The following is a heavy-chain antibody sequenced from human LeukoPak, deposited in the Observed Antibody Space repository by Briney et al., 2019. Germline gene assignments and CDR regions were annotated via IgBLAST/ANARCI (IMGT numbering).Heavy chain of an antibody. Sequence: PGGSLRLSCAASGFTFSSYSFNWVRQAPGKGLEWVANINQDGSAKYSVDSVKGRFTISRDNAKNSLYLQMNSLRVEDTAVYYCARAASGSYPGYFDYWGQGTLVTVSS. J-gene: IGHJ4*02. V-gene: IGHV3-7*01. CDR2: INQDGSAK. CDR1: GFTFSSYS. CDR3: ARAASGSYPGYFDY. D-gene: IGHD1-26*01.